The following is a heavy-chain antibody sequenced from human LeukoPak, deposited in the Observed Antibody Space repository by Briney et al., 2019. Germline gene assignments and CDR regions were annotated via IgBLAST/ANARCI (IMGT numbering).Heavy chain of an antibody. V-gene: IGHV4-59*08. J-gene: IGHJ4*02. CDR1: GGSISSYY. Sequence: PSETLSLTCTVSGGSISSYYWSWIRQPPGKGLEWIGYIYYSGSTNYNPSLKSRVTISVDTSKNQFSLKLSSVTAADTAVYYCARRSRVYSYVNWYFDYWDQGTLVTVSS. D-gene: IGHD5-18*01. CDR2: IYYSGST. CDR3: ARRSRVYSYVNWYFDY.